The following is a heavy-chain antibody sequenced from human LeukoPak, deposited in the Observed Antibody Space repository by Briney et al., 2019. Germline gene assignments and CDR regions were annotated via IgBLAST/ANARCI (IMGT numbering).Heavy chain of an antibody. V-gene: IGHV3-48*01. CDR1: GFTFSSYS. D-gene: IGHD3-10*01. J-gene: IGHJ5*02. Sequence: GSLRLSCAASGFTFSSYSMNWVRPAPGKGLEGVSYISSSSSTMYYADSVKSRFTISRDNAKNSLYLQMNSLRAEDTAVYYCASWNFGNWFDPWGQGTLVTVSS. CDR2: ISSSSSTM. CDR3: ASWNFGNWFDP.